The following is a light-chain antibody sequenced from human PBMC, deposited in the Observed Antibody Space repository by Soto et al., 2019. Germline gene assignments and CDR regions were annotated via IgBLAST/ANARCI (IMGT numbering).Light chain of an antibody. CDR1: SSDVGGYNY. Sequence: QSALTQPRSVSGSPGQSVTISCTGTSSDVGGYNYVSWYQQHPGKAPKLVIYDVSKRPSGVPDRFSGSKSGNTASLTISGLQAEDEADYYCCSYAGSPYLFGTGTKVTXL. J-gene: IGLJ1*01. CDR2: DVS. V-gene: IGLV2-11*01. CDR3: CSYAGSPYL.